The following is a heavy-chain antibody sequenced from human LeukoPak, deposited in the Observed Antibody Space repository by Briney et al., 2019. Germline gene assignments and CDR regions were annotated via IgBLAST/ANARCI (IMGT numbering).Heavy chain of an antibody. CDR1: GFTFRNYA. J-gene: IGHJ4*02. CDR2: ISITGYYI. Sequence: GGSLRLSCAASGFTFRNYAMNWVRQAPGKGLEWVSSISITGYYINDADSVKGRFTISRDNSKSSLFLQMNSLRDEDTAVYYCTRGLVSSEYPPTFVPDYWGQGTLVTVSS. CDR3: TRGLVSSEYPPTFVPDY. D-gene: IGHD2/OR15-2a*01. V-gene: IGHV3-21*01.